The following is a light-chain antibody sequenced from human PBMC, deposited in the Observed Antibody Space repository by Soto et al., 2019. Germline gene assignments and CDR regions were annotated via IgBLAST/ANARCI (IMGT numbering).Light chain of an antibody. J-gene: IGKJ5*01. V-gene: IGKV1-9*01. Sequence: ILLTQSPSSLSASVGDRVTITCRASQGISSHLAWYQQKPGKAPKLLIYAASTLQTGVPSRFSGGGSGTDFTLTLSSLQPEDFATYYCQQVNSFPSTFGQGTRLEIK. CDR2: AAS. CDR3: QQVNSFPST. CDR1: QGISSH.